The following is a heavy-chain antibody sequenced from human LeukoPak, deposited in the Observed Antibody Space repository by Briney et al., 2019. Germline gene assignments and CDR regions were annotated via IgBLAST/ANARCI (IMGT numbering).Heavy chain of an antibody. CDR3: ARDEPSGIVVVPAAKEGGAFDI. Sequence: ASVKVSCKASGYTLTRYFIHWVRQAPGQGLEWMGIINPNGGSTSYPQKFQGRVTMTRDTSTNTVYMELSSLKSEDTAVYYCARDEPSGIVVVPAAKEGGAFDIWGQGTMVTVSS. V-gene: IGHV1-46*01. CDR2: INPNGGST. CDR1: GYTLTRYF. J-gene: IGHJ3*02. D-gene: IGHD2-2*01.